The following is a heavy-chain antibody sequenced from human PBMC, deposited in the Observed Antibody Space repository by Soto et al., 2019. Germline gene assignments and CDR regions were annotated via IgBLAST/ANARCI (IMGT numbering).Heavy chain of an antibody. J-gene: IGHJ4*02. CDR3: ARGLEVVVAATPFDY. Sequence: QVQLVESGGGVVQPGRSLRLSCAASGFTFSSYAMHWVRQAPGKGLEWVAVISYDGSNKYYADSVKGRFTISRDNSKNPLYRRMNSLRAEDTAVYYCARGLEVVVAATPFDYWGQGTLVTVSS. CDR2: ISYDGSNK. V-gene: IGHV3-30-3*01. D-gene: IGHD2-15*01. CDR1: GFTFSSYA.